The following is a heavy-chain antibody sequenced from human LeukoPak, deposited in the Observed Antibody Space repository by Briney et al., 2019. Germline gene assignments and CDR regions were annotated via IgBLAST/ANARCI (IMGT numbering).Heavy chain of an antibody. V-gene: IGHV4-39*01. D-gene: IGHD6-13*01. J-gene: IGHJ3*02. CDR2: IYYSGST. CDR3: ARHRIAAADDAFEI. Sequence: SETLSLTCTVSGXSISSSSYYWGWIRQPPGKGLEWIGTIYYSGSTYYNPSLKSRVTISVDTSKNLFSLKLSSVTAADTAVCYCARHRIAAADDAFEIWGQGTWVTVSS. CDR1: GXSISSSSYY.